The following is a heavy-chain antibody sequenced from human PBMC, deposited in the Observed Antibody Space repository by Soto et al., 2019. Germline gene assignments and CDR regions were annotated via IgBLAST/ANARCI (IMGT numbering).Heavy chain of an antibody. CDR2: INHSGST. J-gene: IGHJ4*02. Sequence: SETLSLTCAVYGGSFSGYYWSWIRQPPGKGLEWIGEINHSGSTNYNPSLKSRVTITVDTSKNQFSLKLSSVTAADTAVYYCASSSAYCSGGSCQEIDYWGQGTLVTVSS. CDR3: ASSSAYCSGGSCQEIDY. D-gene: IGHD2-15*01. V-gene: IGHV4-34*01. CDR1: GGSFSGYY.